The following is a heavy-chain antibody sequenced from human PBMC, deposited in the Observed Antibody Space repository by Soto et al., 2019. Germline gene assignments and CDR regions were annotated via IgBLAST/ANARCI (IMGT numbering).Heavy chain of an antibody. CDR2: INPNSGGT. J-gene: IGHJ6*02. Sequence: GASVKVSCKASGYTLTGYYMHWVRQAPGQGLEWMGWINPNSGGTIYAQKFQGRVTMTEDTSTDTAYMELSSLRSEDTAVYYCATGRVPAAMGFYYYYGMDVWGQGTTVTVSS. CDR3: ATGRVPAAMGFYYYYGMDV. CDR1: GYTLTGYY. V-gene: IGHV1-2*02. D-gene: IGHD2-2*01.